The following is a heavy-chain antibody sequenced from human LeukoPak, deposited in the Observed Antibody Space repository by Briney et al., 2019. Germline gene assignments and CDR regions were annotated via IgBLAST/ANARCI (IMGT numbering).Heavy chain of an antibody. D-gene: IGHD3-10*01. CDR3: AKFPAADYYGSGSYYKDAFDI. J-gene: IGHJ3*02. CDR1: GFTFSNYA. CDR2: ISYDGSNK. Sequence: GGSLRLSCAASGFTFSNYAMHWVRQAPGKGPEWVAVISYDGSNKYYTDSVRGRFTISRDNSKNTLYLQMNSLRAEDTAVYYCAKFPAADYYGSGSYYKDAFDIWGQGTMVTVSS. V-gene: IGHV3-30*04.